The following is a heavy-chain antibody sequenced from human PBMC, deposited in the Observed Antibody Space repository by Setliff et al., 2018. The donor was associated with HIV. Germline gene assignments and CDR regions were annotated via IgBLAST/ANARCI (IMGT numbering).Heavy chain of an antibody. CDR2: IYYSGST. CDR1: GGSISSYY. V-gene: IGHV4-59*01. Sequence: PSETLSLTCTVSGGSISSYYWSWIRQPPGKGLEWIGYIYYSGSTNYNPSIKSRVTISVDTSKNQFSLKLSSVTAADTAVYYCARVISSWSAYYMDVWGQGTKVTVS. D-gene: IGHD3-3*01. CDR3: ARVISSWSAYYMDV. J-gene: IGHJ6*02.